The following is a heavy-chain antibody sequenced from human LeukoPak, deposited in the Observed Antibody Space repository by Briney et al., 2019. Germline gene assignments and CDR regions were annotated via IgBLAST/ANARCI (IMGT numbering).Heavy chain of an antibody. J-gene: IGHJ3*02. CDR3: ASAKMVRGAIDAFDI. D-gene: IGHD3-10*01. Sequence: SETLSLTCTVSGYSISSGYYWGWIRQPPGKGLEWIGSIYHSGSTYYNPSLKSRVTISVDTSKNQFSLKLSSVTAADTAVHYCASAKMVRGAIDAFDI. V-gene: IGHV4-38-2*02. CDR2: IYHSGST. CDR1: GYSISSGYY.